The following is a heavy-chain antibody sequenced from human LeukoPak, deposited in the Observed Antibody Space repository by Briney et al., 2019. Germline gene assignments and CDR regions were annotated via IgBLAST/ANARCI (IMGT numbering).Heavy chain of an antibody. V-gene: IGHV3-23*01. D-gene: IGHD3-10*01. CDR1: GFTFSSYW. Sequence: GGSLRLSCAASGFTFSSYWMSWVRQAPGKGLEWVSPISGSGDRTYYADSVKGRFTISRDNSKNTLFLHMNSLRAEDTAVYSCAKGYYGSGSYGWFDYWGQGTLVTVSS. J-gene: IGHJ4*02. CDR2: ISGSGDRT. CDR3: AKGYYGSGSYGWFDY.